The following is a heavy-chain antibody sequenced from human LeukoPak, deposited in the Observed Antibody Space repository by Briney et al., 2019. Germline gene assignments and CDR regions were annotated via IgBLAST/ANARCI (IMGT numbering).Heavy chain of an antibody. J-gene: IGHJ4*02. Sequence: PGGSLRLSCAASGFTVSDNYMSWVRQAPGKGLEWVSIIYSGGSTYYADSVKGRFTISRDNSKNTLYLQMDSLRAEDTAVYYCARSTYSSGWYTFDHWGQGTLVTVSS. CDR2: IYSGGST. D-gene: IGHD6-19*01. CDR3: ARSTYSSGWYTFDH. V-gene: IGHV3-53*01. CDR1: GFTVSDNY.